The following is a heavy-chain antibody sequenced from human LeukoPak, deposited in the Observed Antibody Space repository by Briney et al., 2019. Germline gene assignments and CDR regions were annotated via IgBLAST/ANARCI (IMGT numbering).Heavy chain of an antibody. CDR1: GYSISSGYH. D-gene: IGHD3-3*01. CDR3: ARRLGVITRDAYDI. V-gene: IGHV4-38-2*02. J-gene: IGHJ3*02. Sequence: SETLSLTCTVSGYSISSGYHWGWIRQPPGKGLEWIGYIHHSGTTDYNPSLKSRVIILVDTTKNQFSLKVGSLTAADTAVYYCARRLGVITRDAYDIWGQGTMVIVSS. CDR2: IHHSGTT.